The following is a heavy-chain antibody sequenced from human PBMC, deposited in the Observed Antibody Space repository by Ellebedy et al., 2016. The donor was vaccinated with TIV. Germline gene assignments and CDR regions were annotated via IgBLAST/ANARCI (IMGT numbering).Heavy chain of an antibody. CDR2: VNWNSGVI. CDR1: GFTFGNFA. Sequence: GGSLRLSXAPSGFTFGNFAMHWVRQAPGKGLEWVAGVNWNSGVIAYGDSMRGRFTISRDNAKNSLHLEMNSLRADDTGVYYCAANWNCDYWGQGTLVTVSS. D-gene: IGHD1-1*01. J-gene: IGHJ4*02. V-gene: IGHV3-9*01. CDR3: AANWNCDY.